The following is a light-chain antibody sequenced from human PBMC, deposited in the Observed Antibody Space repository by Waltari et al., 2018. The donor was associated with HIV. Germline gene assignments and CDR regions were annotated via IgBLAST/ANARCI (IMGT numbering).Light chain of an antibody. Sequence: QSALTQPPSASGSPGQSVTISCTGTSSDVGGYNYVSWYQQHPGNAPKLIIYEVTEQPSGVPDRFSGSKSGNTASLTVSGLQAEDEADYYCSSYAGSNKLVFGGGTKLTVV. CDR3: SSYAGSNKLV. J-gene: IGLJ2*01. CDR2: EVT. V-gene: IGLV2-8*01. CDR1: SSDVGGYNY.